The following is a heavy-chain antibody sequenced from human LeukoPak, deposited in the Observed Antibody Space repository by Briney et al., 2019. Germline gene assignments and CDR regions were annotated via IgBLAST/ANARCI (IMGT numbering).Heavy chain of an antibody. CDR2: INPNNGGT. CDR3: ATKKTPLYCGGDCYSGLGWFDP. D-gene: IGHD2-21*02. J-gene: IGHJ5*02. Sequence: SVKVSCKASGYTFIDYHIHWVRQAPGQALEWMGWINPNNGGTRLAQRLQGRVTMSRDTSTGTVYMELSSLRSDDTAVYYCATKKTPLYCGGDCYSGLGWFDPWGQGTLITVSS. V-gene: IGHV1-2*02. CDR1: GYTFIDYH.